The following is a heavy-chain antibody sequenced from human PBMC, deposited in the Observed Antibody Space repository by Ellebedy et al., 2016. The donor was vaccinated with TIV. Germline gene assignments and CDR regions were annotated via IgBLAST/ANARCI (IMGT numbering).Heavy chain of an antibody. CDR3: ASEFRPSGSYSNWFNP. CDR1: GGSISSSSYY. J-gene: IGHJ5*02. Sequence: SETLSLXXTVSGGSISSSSYYWGWIRQPPGKGLEWIGSIYYSGSTYYNPSLKSRVTISVDTSKNQFSLKLSSVTAADTAVYYCASEFRPSGSYSNWFNPWGQGTLVTVSS. D-gene: IGHD1-26*01. V-gene: IGHV4-39*07. CDR2: IYYSGST.